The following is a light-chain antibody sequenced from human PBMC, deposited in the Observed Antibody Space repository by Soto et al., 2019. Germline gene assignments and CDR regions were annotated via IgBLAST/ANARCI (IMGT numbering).Light chain of an antibody. CDR1: QGISSA. J-gene: IGKJ2*02. V-gene: IGKV1D-13*01. Sequence: AVQLTQSPSSLSASVGDRGTITCRASQGISSALAWYQQKPGKHPKLLIYDASSLESGIPSRFRGSGSGTDFTLTISSLQPEDFATYHCQQRNNYPRTFGQGTKREIK. CDR3: QQRNNYPRT. CDR2: DAS.